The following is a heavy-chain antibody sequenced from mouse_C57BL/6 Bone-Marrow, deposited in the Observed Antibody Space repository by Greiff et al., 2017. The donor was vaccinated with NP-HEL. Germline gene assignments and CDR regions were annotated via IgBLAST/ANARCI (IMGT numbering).Heavy chain of an antibody. D-gene: IGHD6-2*01. Sequence: EVMLVESGGGLVQPGGSLKLSCAASGFTFSDYGMAWVRQAPRKGPEWVAFISNLAYSIYYADTVTGRFTISRENAKNTLYLEMSSLRSEDTAMYYCARRLSTDWYFDVWGTGTTVTVSS. V-gene: IGHV5-15*01. CDR3: ARRLSTDWYFDV. CDR1: GFTFSDYG. J-gene: IGHJ1*03. CDR2: ISNLAYSI.